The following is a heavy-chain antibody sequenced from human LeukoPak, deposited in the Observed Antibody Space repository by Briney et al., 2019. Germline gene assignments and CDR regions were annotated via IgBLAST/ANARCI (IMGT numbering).Heavy chain of an antibody. D-gene: IGHD3-10*01. V-gene: IGHV4-59*01. CDR2: IYSSGST. CDR1: GVSMTGYY. CDR3: ATRPADGSWYGVFDF. J-gene: IGHJ4*01. Sequence: PSETLSLTCSVSGVSMTGYYWSWIRQAPGKAPEWIGYIYSSGSTNYNPSLNSRATMSLDAPKNQFSLKLTFVTAADTAVYYCATRPADGSWYGVFDFWSRGTLVTVSS.